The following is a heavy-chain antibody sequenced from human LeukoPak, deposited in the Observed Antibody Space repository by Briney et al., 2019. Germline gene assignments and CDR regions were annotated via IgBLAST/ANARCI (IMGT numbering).Heavy chain of an antibody. J-gene: IGHJ4*02. CDR1: GFIFSSFS. V-gene: IGHV3-21*01. Sequence: GGSLRLSCEASGFIFSSFSMDWVRQAPGKGLEWVSSISSGSSHIYYADSVKGRFTISRDNAKNSLYLQMNSLRAEDTAVYYCASHDSSSLDYWGQGTLVTVSS. CDR2: ISSGSSHI. CDR3: ASHDSSSLDY. D-gene: IGHD3-22*01.